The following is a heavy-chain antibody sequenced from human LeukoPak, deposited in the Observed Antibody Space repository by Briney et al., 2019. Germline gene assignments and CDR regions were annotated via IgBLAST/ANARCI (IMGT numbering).Heavy chain of an antibody. CDR1: GYTFTSYG. D-gene: IGHD5-24*01. CDR3: AARPREKDAFDI. Sequence: ASVKVSCKASGYTFTSYGISWVRQAPGQGLEWMGWISAYNGNTNYAQKLQGRVTMTTDTSTSTAYMELRSLRSEDTAVYYCAARPREKDAFDIWGQGTMVTVSS. V-gene: IGHV1-18*01. J-gene: IGHJ3*02. CDR2: ISAYNGNT.